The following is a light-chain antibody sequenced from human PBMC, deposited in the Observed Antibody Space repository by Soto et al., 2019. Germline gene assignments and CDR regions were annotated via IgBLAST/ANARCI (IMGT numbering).Light chain of an antibody. CDR1: QGISNY. CDR3: QKYNSAPYT. J-gene: IGKJ2*01. Sequence: DIPMTQSPSSLSASVGDRVTITCRASQGISNYLAWYQQKPGKVPKLLIYATSTLQSGVTSRFSGSGSGTDFTHTISSLQPEDVATYYCQKYNSAPYTFGQGTKLEIK. CDR2: ATS. V-gene: IGKV1-27*01.